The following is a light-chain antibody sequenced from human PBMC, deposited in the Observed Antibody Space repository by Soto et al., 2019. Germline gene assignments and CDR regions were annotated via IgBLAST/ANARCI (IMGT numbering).Light chain of an antibody. V-gene: IGKV1-12*01. J-gene: IGKJ2*03. CDR3: QQANRFPYS. Sequence: DIQMSQSPSSVSASVGDRVTITCRASQDFNNRLAWYQQTPGKAPKLLIYAASSLQPGVPSRFSGSGSETDFTLTISSLQPEDFATYYCQQANRFPYSFGQGTKLEMK. CDR1: QDFNNR. CDR2: AAS.